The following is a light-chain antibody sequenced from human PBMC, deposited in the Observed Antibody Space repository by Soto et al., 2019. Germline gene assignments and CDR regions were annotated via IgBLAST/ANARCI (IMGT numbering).Light chain of an antibody. Sequence: DIQMTQSPSTLSACVGDRVAITCRASQSISSWLAWYQQKPGKAPKLLIYDASSLESGVPSRFSGSRSGTEFTLTISSLQPDDFATYYCQQYNSYPWTFGQGTKVDIK. CDR2: DAS. J-gene: IGKJ1*01. V-gene: IGKV1-5*01. CDR1: QSISSW. CDR3: QQYNSYPWT.